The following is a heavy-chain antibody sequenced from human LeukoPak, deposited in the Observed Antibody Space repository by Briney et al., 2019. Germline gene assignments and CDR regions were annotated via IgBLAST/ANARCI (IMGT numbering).Heavy chain of an antibody. V-gene: IGHV1-2*04. Sequence: ASVKVSCKASEYTFTGYYMHWVRQAPGQGLEWMGWINPNSGGTNYAQKFQGWVTMTRDTSISTAYMELSRLRSDDTAVYYCAREDWAVAGVFDYWGQGTLVTVSS. J-gene: IGHJ4*02. CDR3: AREDWAVAGVFDY. D-gene: IGHD6-19*01. CDR2: INPNSGGT. CDR1: EYTFTGYY.